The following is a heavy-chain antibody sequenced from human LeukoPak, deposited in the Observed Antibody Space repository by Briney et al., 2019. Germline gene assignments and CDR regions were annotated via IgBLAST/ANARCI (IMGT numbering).Heavy chain of an antibody. CDR1: GYTFTSYY. CDR3: ATSSGSYDSSGELDY. D-gene: IGHD3-22*01. Sequence: ASVKVSCKASGYTFTSYYMHWVRQAPGQGLEWMGIINPSGGSTSYAQKFQGRVTMTRDMSTSTVYMELSSLRSEDTAVYYCATSSGSYDSSGELDYWGQGTLVTVSA. J-gene: IGHJ4*02. CDR2: INPSGGST. V-gene: IGHV1-46*01.